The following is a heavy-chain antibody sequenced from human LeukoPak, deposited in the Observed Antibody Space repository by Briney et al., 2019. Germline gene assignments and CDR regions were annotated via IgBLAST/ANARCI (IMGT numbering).Heavy chain of an antibody. CDR3: AKDQDCSGGSCYPLRFDP. Sequence: GGSPRLSCAASGFTFSSYAMSWVRQAPGKGLEWVSAISGSGGSTYYADSAKGRFTISRDNSKNTLYLQMNSLRAEDTAVYYCAKDQDCSGGSCYPLRFDPWGQGTLVTVSS. D-gene: IGHD2-15*01. CDR2: ISGSGGST. CDR1: GFTFSSYA. J-gene: IGHJ5*02. V-gene: IGHV3-23*01.